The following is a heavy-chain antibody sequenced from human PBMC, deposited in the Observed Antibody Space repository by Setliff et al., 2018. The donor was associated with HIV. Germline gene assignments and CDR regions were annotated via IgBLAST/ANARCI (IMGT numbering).Heavy chain of an antibody. CDR2: STPLLDTT. CDR3: ARGAWDSSGYYYWFDP. D-gene: IGHD3-22*01. V-gene: IGHV1-69*05. J-gene: IGHJ5*02. CDR1: GGTFSSYG. Sequence: ASVKVSCKASGGTFSSYGITWVRQAPGQGLEWMGGSTPLLDTTNYAQKFQGGVTMTRNTSISTAYMELSSLRSEDTAVYYCARGAWDSSGYYYWFDPWGQGTLVTVSS.